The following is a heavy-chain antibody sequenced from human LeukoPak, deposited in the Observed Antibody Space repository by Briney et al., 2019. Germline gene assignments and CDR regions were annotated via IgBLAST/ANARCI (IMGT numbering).Heavy chain of an antibody. D-gene: IGHD5/OR15-5a*01. J-gene: IGHJ3*02. V-gene: IGHV5-51*01. CDR1: GYSFTSYW. Sequence: GESLKISCKGSGYSFTSYWIGWVRQMPGKGLEWIGIIYPGDSDARYSPSFQGQVTISADKSISTAYLQWSSLQASGTAMYYCARQVRGGYSVDAFDIWGQGTMVTASS. CDR3: ARQVRGGYSVDAFDI. CDR2: IYPGDSDA.